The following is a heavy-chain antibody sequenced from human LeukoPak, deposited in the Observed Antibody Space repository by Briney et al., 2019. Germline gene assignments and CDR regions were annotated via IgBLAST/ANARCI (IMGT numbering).Heavy chain of an antibody. V-gene: IGHV3-21*01. Sequence: GGSLRLSCAASGFTFTTYSMNWVRQAPGKGLEWVSSISSGGSYIYYADSVKGRFTISRDNAKNSLYLQMKSLRVEDTAVYYCARGATDVGYWGQGTLVTVSS. CDR3: ARGATDVGY. CDR2: ISSGGSYI. J-gene: IGHJ4*02. CDR1: GFTFTTYS. D-gene: IGHD1-26*01.